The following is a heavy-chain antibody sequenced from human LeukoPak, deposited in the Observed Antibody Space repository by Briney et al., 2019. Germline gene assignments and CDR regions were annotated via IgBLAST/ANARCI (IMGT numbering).Heavy chain of an antibody. Sequence: SETLSLTCTVSGGSISSSSYYWGWIRQPPGKGLEWIGSIYYSGSTYYNPSLKSRVTISVDTSKNQFSLKLSSVTAADTAVYYCATPGRRSRSYLAWGQGTLVTVSS. D-gene: IGHD1-26*01. CDR3: ATPGRRSRSYLA. CDR2: IYYSGST. J-gene: IGHJ5*02. V-gene: IGHV4-39*07. CDR1: GGSISSSSYY.